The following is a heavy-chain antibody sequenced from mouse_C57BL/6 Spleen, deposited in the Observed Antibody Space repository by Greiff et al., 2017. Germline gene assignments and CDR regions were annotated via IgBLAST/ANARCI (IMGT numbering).Heavy chain of an antibody. D-gene: IGHD4-1*01. CDR2: IYPNHGGN. CDR3: ARETRGLGHDY. CDR1: SYTFTDYY. V-gene: IGHV1-34*01. J-gene: IGHJ2*01. Sequence: VQLQQSGPELVKPGASVKMSCKASSYTFTDYYMHWVTQSHGKSLEWSGYIYPNHGGNGYNQKFKGKATLTVDKSSSTAYMALRSLTSEDSAVYYCARETRGLGHDYWGQGTTLTVSS.